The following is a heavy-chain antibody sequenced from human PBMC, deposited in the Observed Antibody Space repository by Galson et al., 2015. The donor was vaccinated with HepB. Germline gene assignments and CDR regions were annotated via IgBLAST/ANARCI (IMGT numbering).Heavy chain of an antibody. CDR3: AKDRATTVVTPGAFDI. J-gene: IGHJ3*02. D-gene: IGHD4-23*01. CDR1: GFTFSSYA. Sequence: SLRLSCAASGFTFSSYAMSWVRQAPGKGLEWVSAISGSGGSTYYADSVKGRFTISRDDSKNTLYLQMNSLRAEDTAVYYCAKDRATTVVTPGAFDIWGQGTMVTVSS. CDR2: ISGSGGST. V-gene: IGHV3-23*01.